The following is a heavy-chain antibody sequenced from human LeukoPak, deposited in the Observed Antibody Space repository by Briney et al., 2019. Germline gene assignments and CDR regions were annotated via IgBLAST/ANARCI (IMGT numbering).Heavy chain of an antibody. J-gene: IGHJ4*02. CDR2: IKRDGIEK. CDR3: GSRSGGF. V-gene: IGHV3-7*01. D-gene: IGHD1-14*01. Sequence: GESLRLSCAASGFTFSNYYMSWVRQAPGKGLEWVANIKRDGIEKHYVDSVKGRFTISRDNAKNSLYLQMNGLRADDTAVYYCGSRSGGFWGQGTLVTVSS. CDR1: GFTFSNYY.